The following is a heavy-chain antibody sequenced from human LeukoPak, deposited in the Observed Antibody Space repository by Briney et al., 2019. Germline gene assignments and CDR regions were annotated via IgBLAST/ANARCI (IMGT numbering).Heavy chain of an antibody. D-gene: IGHD2-21*02. J-gene: IGHJ3*02. CDR1: GGSISSGGYY. CDR3: AREQKSYGTATTKTHDAFDI. Sequence: TLSLTCTVSGGSISSGGYYWSWIRQHPGKGLEWIGYIYYSGSTYYNPSLKSRVTISVDTSKNQFSLKLSSVTAADTAVYYCAREQKSYGTATTKTHDAFDIWGQGTMVTVSS. CDR2: IYYSGST. V-gene: IGHV4-31*03.